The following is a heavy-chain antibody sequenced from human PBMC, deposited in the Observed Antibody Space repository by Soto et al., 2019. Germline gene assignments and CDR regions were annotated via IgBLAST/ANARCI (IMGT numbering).Heavy chain of an antibody. Sequence: SLTCTVSGGSVSSGSYYWSWIRQPPGKGLEWIGYIYYSGSTNYNPSLKSRVTISVDTSKNQFSLKLSSVTAADTAVYYCARDSSGYKNYYYHGMDVWGQGTTVTVSS. CDR2: IYYSGST. J-gene: IGHJ6*02. CDR3: ARDSSGYKNYYYHGMDV. D-gene: IGHD3-22*01. CDR1: GGSVSSGSYY. V-gene: IGHV4-61*01.